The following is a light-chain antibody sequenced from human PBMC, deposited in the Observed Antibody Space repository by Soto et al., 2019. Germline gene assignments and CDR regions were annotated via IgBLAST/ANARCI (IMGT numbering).Light chain of an antibody. CDR1: QSVSNNY. CDR3: QQYGSSGT. CDR2: GAS. J-gene: IGKJ4*02. V-gene: IGKV3-20*01. Sequence: EIVLTQSPGTLSLSPGERATLSCRASQSVSNNYLSLYQQKPGQSPRLLIYGASNRATGIPDSFSGSGSGTDFTLTISRLEPEDFAVYYCQQYGSSGTFGRGTKVDIK.